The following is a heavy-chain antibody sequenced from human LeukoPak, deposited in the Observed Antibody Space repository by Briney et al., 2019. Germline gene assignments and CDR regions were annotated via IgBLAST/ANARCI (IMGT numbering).Heavy chain of an antibody. V-gene: IGHV3-30*18. CDR2: ISYDGTNE. CDR1: GFTFSFSS. CDR3: AKNAVRWLAHFDC. D-gene: IGHD6-19*01. J-gene: IGHJ4*02. Sequence: GGSLRLSCAASGFTFSFSSMHWVRQAPGKGLEWVAVISYDGTNEYYADSVKGRFTISRDNSKNTLYLQMNSLRAEDTAVYYCAKNAVRWLAHFDCWGQGTLVTVSS.